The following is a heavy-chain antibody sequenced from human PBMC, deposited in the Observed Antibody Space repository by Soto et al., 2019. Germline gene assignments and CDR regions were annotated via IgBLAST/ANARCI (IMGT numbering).Heavy chain of an antibody. CDR1: GFTFSSYG. V-gene: IGHV3-30*18. CDR3: AKRGVTFGGVIVSYYYYGMDV. J-gene: IGHJ6*02. Sequence: GGPLRLSCAASGFTFSSYGMHRVRQASGKGLERVTVISYDGCNKYYADSVKGRFTISRDNSKNTLHLQMNSLRAEDTAVYYCAKRGVTFGGVIVSYYYYGMDVWGQGATVTVSS. CDR2: ISYDGCNK. D-gene: IGHD3-16*02.